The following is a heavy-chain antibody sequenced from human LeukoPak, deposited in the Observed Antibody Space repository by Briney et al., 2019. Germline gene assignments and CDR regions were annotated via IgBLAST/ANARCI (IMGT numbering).Heavy chain of an antibody. CDR2: ISSSSNYI. D-gene: IGHD3-10*01. CDR3: ARGSGKLWFGKLHYYFDC. J-gene: IGHJ4*02. V-gene: IGHV3-21*01. Sequence: GGSLRLSCAASGFTFSSYSMNWVRQAPGRGLEWVSSISSSSNYIYYADSLKGRFTISRDNAKNSLYLQMNSLRAEDTAVYYCARGSGKLWFGKLHYYFDCWGQGTLVTVFS. CDR1: GFTFSSYS.